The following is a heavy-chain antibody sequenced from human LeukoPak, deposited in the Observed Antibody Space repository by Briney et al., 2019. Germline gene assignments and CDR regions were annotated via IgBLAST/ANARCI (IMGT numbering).Heavy chain of an antibody. V-gene: IGHV3-11*06. D-gene: IGHD5-12*01. J-gene: IGHJ4*02. CDR2: ISSSSSYT. CDR1: GFTYSDYY. Sequence: PGGSLRLFCAASGFTYSDYYMSWIREARGKGLEGGSYISSSSSYTHHAESVEGRFTISGDNPKHSLYLQINSLRAEDTAVYYCERVGGYSGYDSPLGIYFDYWGQGTLVTVCS. CDR3: ERVGGYSGYDSPLGIYFDY.